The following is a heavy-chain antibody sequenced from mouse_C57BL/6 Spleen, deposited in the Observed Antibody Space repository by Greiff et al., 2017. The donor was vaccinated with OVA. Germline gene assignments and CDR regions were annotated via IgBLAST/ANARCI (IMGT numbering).Heavy chain of an antibody. D-gene: IGHD2-3*01. J-gene: IGHJ3*01. CDR1: GYTFTEYT. Sequence: QVQLKESGAELVKPGASVKLSCKASGYTFTEYTIHWVKQRSGQGLEWIWWFYPGSGSIKYNEKFKDKATLTADKSSSTVYMELSRLTSEDSAVYFCARGYDGYYPFAYWGQGTLVTVSA. CDR2: FYPGSGSI. V-gene: IGHV1-62-2*01. CDR3: ARGYDGYYPFAY.